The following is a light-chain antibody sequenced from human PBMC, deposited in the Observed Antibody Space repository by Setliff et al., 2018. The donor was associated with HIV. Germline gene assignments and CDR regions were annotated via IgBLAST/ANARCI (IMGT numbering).Light chain of an antibody. J-gene: IGLJ1*01. CDR2: DVS. CDR1: SSDIGGYNY. V-gene: IGLV2-14*03. CDR3: CSYTTSITYV. Sequence: QSALTQPASVSGSPGQSITISCTGTSSDIGGYNYVSWYQQHPGKAPKLMIYDVSNRPSGVSDRFSGSKSGSTASLTISGLQAEDEADYYCCSYTTSITYVFGTGTKVTV.